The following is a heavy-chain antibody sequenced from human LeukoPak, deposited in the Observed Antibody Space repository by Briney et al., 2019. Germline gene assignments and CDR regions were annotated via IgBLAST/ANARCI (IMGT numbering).Heavy chain of an antibody. J-gene: IGHJ6*03. CDR1: GGSISSSSSY. V-gene: IGHV4-39*07. CDR2: IYYSGST. Sequence: SETLSLTCTVSGGSISSSSSYWGWIRQPPGKGLEWIGSIYYSGSTYYNPSLKSRVTISVDTSKNQFSLKLSSVTAADTAVYYCARSLDFDSYYYYYMDVWGKGTTVTVSS. D-gene: IGHD1-1*01. CDR3: ARSLDFDSYYYYYMDV.